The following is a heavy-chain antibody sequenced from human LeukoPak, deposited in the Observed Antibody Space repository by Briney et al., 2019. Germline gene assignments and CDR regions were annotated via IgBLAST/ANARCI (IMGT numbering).Heavy chain of an antibody. V-gene: IGHV3-11*01. Sequence: GGSLRLSCAASGFSFSDYYMSWIRQAPGKGLEWVSYMSNSGSTIYYADSVKGRFTISRDNAKNLLYLQMNSLRAEDTAVYYCARDNSSPPDYWGQGTLVTVSS. CDR3: ARDNSSPPDY. J-gene: IGHJ4*02. D-gene: IGHD6-13*01. CDR2: MSNSGSTI. CDR1: GFSFSDYY.